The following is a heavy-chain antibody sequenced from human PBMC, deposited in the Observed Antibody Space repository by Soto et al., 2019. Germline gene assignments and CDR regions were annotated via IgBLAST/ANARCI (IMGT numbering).Heavy chain of an antibody. J-gene: IGHJ6*02. D-gene: IGHD6-6*01. CDR2: IIPIFGLG. Sequence: GASVKVSCKASGGTFNNYAISWVRQAPGQGLEWMGGIIPIFGLGNYAQKFQDRVTITADESRTTAHMEMSSLRSEDTAIYYCARGSSSSSSYYYYALDVWGQGTTVTVSS. CDR1: GGTFNNYA. CDR3: ARGSSSSSSYYYYALDV. V-gene: IGHV1-69*13.